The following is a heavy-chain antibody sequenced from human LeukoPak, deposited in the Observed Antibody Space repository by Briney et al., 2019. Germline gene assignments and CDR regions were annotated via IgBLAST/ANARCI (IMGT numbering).Heavy chain of an antibody. CDR2: INPYNEDT. V-gene: IGHV1-18*01. Sequence: ASVKVSCKASGYTFTSYGITWVRQAPGQGLEWMGWINPYNEDTNYAQKFQGRVTMTRDKSTSTAYMEVRSLRSDDTAVYYCARDLRNYGAFVFDFWGQGALVTVS. D-gene: IGHD4/OR15-4a*01. J-gene: IGHJ4*02. CDR1: GYTFTSYG. CDR3: ARDLRNYGAFVFDF.